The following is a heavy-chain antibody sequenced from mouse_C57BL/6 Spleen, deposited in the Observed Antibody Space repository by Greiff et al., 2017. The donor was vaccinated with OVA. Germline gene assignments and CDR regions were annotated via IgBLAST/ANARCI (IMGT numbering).Heavy chain of an antibody. V-gene: IGHV1-61*01. D-gene: IGHD3-2*02. CDR1: GYTFTSYW. CDR2: IYPSDSET. CDR3: ARDSSGPDY. Sequence: VKLQQPGAELVRPGSSVKLSCKASGYTFTSYWMDWVKQRPGQGLEWIGNIYPSDSETHYNQKFKDKATLTVDKSSSTAYMQLSSLTSEDSAVDYCARDSSGPDYWGQGTTLTVSS. J-gene: IGHJ2*01.